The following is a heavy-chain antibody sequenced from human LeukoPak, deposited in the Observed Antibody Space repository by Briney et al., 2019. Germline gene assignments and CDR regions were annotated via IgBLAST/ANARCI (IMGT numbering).Heavy chain of an antibody. V-gene: IGHV3-23*01. CDR1: GFTFSTFA. J-gene: IGHJ4*02. CDR2: IFPSGGEI. Sequence: GGSLRLSCTASGFTFSTFAMIWVRQPPGKGLEWVSSIFPSGGEIHYADSVRGRFTISRDNSKSTLSLQMNSLRVEDTAIYYCATYRQVLLPFESWGQGTLVTVSS. CDR3: ATYRQVLLPFES. D-gene: IGHD5-18*01.